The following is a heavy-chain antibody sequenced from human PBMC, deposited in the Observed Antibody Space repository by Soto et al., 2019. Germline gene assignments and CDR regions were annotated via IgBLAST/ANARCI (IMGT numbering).Heavy chain of an antibody. CDR1: GFTFSSYS. J-gene: IGHJ4*02. V-gene: IGHV3-21*01. Sequence: GGSLRLSCAASGFTFSSYSMNWVRQAPGKGLEWVSSISSSSSYIYYADSVKGRFTISRDNAKNSLYLQMNSLRAEDTAVYYCARDSASDPLLDYWGQGTLVTVSS. CDR3: ARDSASDPLLDY. CDR2: ISSSSSYI.